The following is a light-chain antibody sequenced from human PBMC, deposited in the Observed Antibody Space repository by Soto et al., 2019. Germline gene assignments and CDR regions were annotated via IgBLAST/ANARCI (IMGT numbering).Light chain of an antibody. Sequence: QMTQSPSSLSAAVGGRVTITCRASQGILKALCWSQQNTANPPKVLIYGASTLESGVPSSFSGSGSGTEFTFTISGLLPEDFAAYHCQQLYTFPFTFGQGTRL. CDR3: QQLYTFPFT. J-gene: IGKJ5*01. CDR1: QGILKA. V-gene: IGKV1-17*01. CDR2: GAS.